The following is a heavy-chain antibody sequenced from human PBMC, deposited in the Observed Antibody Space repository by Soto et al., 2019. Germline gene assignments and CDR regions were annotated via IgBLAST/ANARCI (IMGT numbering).Heavy chain of an antibody. J-gene: IGHJ5*02. Sequence: QVQLVQSGAEVKKPGASVKVSCKASGYTFTSYDINWVRQATGQGLEWMGWMNPNSGNTGYAQKFQGRVTMTRNTSISTAYMELRSLRSEDPAVYYCARDECSGSSCDLTWFDPGGQGTLVTVSS. CDR2: MNPNSGNT. D-gene: IGHD2-15*01. CDR1: GYTFTSYD. CDR3: ARDECSGSSCDLTWFDP. V-gene: IGHV1-8*01.